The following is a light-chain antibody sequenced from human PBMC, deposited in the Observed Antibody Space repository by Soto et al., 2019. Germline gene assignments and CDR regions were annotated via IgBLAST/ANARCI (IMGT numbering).Light chain of an antibody. CDR1: QSFSSSF. J-gene: IGKJ1*01. CDR2: GTS. CDR3: QQYGSSPT. Sequence: EIVLTQFPGTLSLSPGERATLSCRASQSFSSSFLAWYQQKPGQAPRLLIYGTSIRATGIPERFSGSGSGTDFTLTISRLEPEDFAVYYCQQYGSSPTFGQGTKVDIK. V-gene: IGKV3-20*01.